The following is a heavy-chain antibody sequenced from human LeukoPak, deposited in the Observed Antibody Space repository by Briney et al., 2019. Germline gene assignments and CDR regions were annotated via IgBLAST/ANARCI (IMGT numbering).Heavy chain of an antibody. CDR1: GGSISSYY. V-gene: IGHV4-59*08. CDR2: IYNSGNT. J-gene: IGHJ2*01. CDR3: ARGGWGMAQRNWYFDL. D-gene: IGHD3-16*01. Sequence: SETLSLTCTVSGGSISSYYWSWIRQPPGKGLEWIGYIYNSGNTNYNPSLKSRVTISVDTSKNQFSLKLSSVTAADTAVYLCARGGWGMAQRNWYFDLWGRGTLVTVSS.